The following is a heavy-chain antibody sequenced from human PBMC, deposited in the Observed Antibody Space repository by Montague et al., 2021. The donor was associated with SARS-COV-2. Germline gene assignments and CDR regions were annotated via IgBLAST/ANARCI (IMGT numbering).Heavy chain of an antibody. V-gene: IGHV3-23*01. D-gene: IGHD2/OR15-2a*01. Sequence: SLRLSCAASGFTFSDYAMNWVRQAPGKGLEWVSSINYRGTYYADSVRGRFTISRDNSKNTLYLQMHSLRAEDTAVHYCTRGLYAAYHWGQGTLVTVSS. CDR2: INYRGT. J-gene: IGHJ4*02. CDR3: TRGLYAAYH. CDR1: GFTFSDYA.